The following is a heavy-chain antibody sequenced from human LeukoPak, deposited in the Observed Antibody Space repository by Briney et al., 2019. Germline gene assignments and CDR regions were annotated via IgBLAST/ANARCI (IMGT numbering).Heavy chain of an antibody. CDR3: AKDHFTGGDYGDYFDL. CDR1: GFSFSDYA. J-gene: IGHJ4*02. CDR2: INDRSNFK. V-gene: IGHV3-23*01. D-gene: IGHD3-16*01. Sequence: PGGSLRLSCVASGFSFSDYAMSWVRQSPGQGLQWVSVINDRSNFKVYADSVRGRFIISRDNSQNTLYLEMNSLRADDTAIYYCAKDHFTGGDYGDYFDLWGQGVPVTVSS.